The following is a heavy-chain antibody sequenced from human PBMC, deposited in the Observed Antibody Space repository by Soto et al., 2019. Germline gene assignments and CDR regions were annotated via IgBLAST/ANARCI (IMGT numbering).Heavy chain of an antibody. Sequence: PGGSLRLSCAASGFTFSSYAMTWVRQAPGKGLEWVAAITYGGGNIYYGDSVKGRFTISRDNSKNTLFFQMNNLGVEDTAVYYCAREKGLRLDYWGRGTLVTVSS. J-gene: IGHJ4*02. CDR1: GFTFSSYA. D-gene: IGHD3-22*01. CDR3: AREKGLRLDY. V-gene: IGHV3-23*01. CDR2: ITYGGGNI.